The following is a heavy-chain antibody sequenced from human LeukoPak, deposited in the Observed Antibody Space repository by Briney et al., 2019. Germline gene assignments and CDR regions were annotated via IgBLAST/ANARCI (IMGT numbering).Heavy chain of an antibody. V-gene: IGHV3-15*01. Sequence: GGSLRLSCAASGFTFMNAWMSWVRQAPGKGLEWVGRIKSKTGGGTAEYAAPVKGRFTISRDDSKNTLYLQLNSLKTEDTAVYYCATLKTGTSSFLWGQGTLVTVSS. CDR3: ATLKTGTSSFL. CDR1: GFTFMNAW. J-gene: IGHJ4*02. CDR2: IKSKTGGGTA. D-gene: IGHD6-13*01.